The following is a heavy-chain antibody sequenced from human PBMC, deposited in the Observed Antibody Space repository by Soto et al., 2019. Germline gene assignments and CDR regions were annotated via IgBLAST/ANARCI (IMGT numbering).Heavy chain of an antibody. J-gene: IGHJ6*02. CDR3: ARDLSLYGDYYYYGMDV. D-gene: IGHD4-17*01. Sequence: TLSLTCAVSGYSISSGYYWGWIRQPPGKGLEWIGSIYHSGNTYYNPSLKSRVTISVDTSKNQFSLKLSSVTAADTAVYYCARDLSLYGDYYYYGMDVWGQGTTVTVSS. V-gene: IGHV4-38-2*02. CDR2: IYHSGNT. CDR1: GYSISSGYY.